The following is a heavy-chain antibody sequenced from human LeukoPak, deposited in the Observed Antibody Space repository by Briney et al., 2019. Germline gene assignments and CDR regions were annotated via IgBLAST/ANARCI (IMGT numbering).Heavy chain of an antibody. CDR2: INHSGST. V-gene: IGHV4-34*01. Sequence: PSETLSLTCAVYGGSFSGYYWSWIRQPPGKGLEWIGEINHSGSTNYNPFLKSRVTISVDTSKNQFSLKLSSVTAADTAVYYCARDKQLASPGGYYYYMDVWGKGTTVTVSS. CDR3: ARDKQLASPGGYYYYMDV. D-gene: IGHD6-6*01. J-gene: IGHJ6*03. CDR1: GGSFSGYY.